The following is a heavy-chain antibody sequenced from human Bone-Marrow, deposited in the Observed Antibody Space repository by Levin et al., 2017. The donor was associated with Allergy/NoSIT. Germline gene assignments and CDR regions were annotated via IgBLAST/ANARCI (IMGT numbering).Heavy chain of an antibody. Sequence: GGSLRLSCEASGFSFNNYAMTWVRQAPGRGLEWVSVISAGGDSTLYADSLKGRFTISRDNSRNTVFLQMNSLRDADTAVYYCGKDMWSWNSMPDSWGRGILVTVSS. J-gene: IGHJ4*02. D-gene: IGHD2/OR15-2a*01. CDR3: GKDMWSWNSMPDS. V-gene: IGHV3-23*01. CDR2: ISAGGDST. CDR1: GFSFNNYA.